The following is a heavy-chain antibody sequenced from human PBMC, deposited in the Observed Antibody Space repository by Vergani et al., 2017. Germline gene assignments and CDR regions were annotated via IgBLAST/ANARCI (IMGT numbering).Heavy chain of an antibody. J-gene: IGHJ6*02. D-gene: IGHD3-10*01. CDR2: IIPIFVTA. CDR3: ATSSPYGLGSYPYGIDV. CDR1: GGTFSSYA. V-gene: IGHV1-69*13. Sequence: QVQLVQSGAEVKKPGSSVKVSCKASGGTFSSYAISWVRQAPGQGLEWMGRIIPIFVTASYAQKFQGRVAITADESTNTAYMELYSLRSEDTAVYFCATSSPYGLGSYPYGIDVWCQGTTVTVSS.